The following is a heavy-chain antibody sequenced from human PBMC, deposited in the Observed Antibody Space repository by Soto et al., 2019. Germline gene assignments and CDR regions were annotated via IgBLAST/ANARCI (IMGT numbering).Heavy chain of an antibody. Sequence: PGGSLRLSCAASGFTFSSYAMHWVRQAPGKGLEWVAVISYDGSNKYYADSVKGRFTISRENSKNTLYLQMNSLRAEDTAVYYCARRGTPIDYWGQGTLVTVSS. CDR2: ISYDGSNK. D-gene: IGHD2-15*01. CDR3: ARRGTPIDY. V-gene: IGHV3-30-3*01. J-gene: IGHJ4*02. CDR1: GFTFSSYA.